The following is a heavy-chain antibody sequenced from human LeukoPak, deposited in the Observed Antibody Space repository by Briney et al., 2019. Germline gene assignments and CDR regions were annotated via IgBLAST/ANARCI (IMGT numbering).Heavy chain of an antibody. CDR3: ASWGRDGCNSFDY. D-gene: IGHD5-24*01. CDR1: GYTFTSYG. J-gene: IGHJ4*02. V-gene: IGHV1-18*01. CDR2: ISAYNGNT. Sequence: ASVKVSCKASGYTFTSYGISWVRQAPGQGLEWMGWISAYNGNTNYAQKLQGRVTMTTDTSTSTVYMELRSLRSDDTAVYYCASWGRDGCNSFDYWGQGTLVTVSS.